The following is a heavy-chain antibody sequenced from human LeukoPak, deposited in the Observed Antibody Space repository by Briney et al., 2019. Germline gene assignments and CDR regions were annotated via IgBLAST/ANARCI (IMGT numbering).Heavy chain of an antibody. D-gene: IGHD3-22*01. V-gene: IGHV1-46*01. Sequence: ASVKVSCKASGYTFTSYYMNWVRQAPGQGLEWMGIINPSGGSTSYAQKLQGRVTMTTDTSTSTAYMELRSLRSDDTAVYYCARDLITMIVVAGAMDVWGKGTTVTVSS. CDR1: GYTFTSYY. CDR2: INPSGGST. CDR3: ARDLITMIVVAGAMDV. J-gene: IGHJ6*03.